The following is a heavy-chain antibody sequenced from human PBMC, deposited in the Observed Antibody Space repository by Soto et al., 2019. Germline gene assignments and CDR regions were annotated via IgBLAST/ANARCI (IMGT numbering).Heavy chain of an antibody. Sequence: GASVKVSCKASGGTFSSYTISWVRQAPGQGLEWMGRIIPILGIANYAQKFQGRVTITADKSTSTAYMELSSLRSEDTAVYYCARTAAELCSGGSCYFDYWGQGTLVTVSS. V-gene: IGHV1-69*02. CDR2: IIPILGIA. CDR1: GGTFSSYT. CDR3: ARTAAELCSGGSCYFDY. J-gene: IGHJ4*02. D-gene: IGHD2-15*01.